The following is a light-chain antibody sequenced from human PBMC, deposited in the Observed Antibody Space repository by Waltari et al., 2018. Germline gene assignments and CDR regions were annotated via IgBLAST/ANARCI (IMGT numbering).Light chain of an antibody. CDR1: QTMNNY. CDR3: QQTYTTLIA. J-gene: IGKJ5*01. V-gene: IGKV1-39*01. Sequence: DIQMTQSPSSLSASVGDSVTITCRASQTMNNYLNWYQQKPGRAPKLLIYGASTLQSGVPSRFSGSGSGTRFTLTISSLQPEDIATYYCQQTYTTLIAFGQGTRLEIK. CDR2: GAS.